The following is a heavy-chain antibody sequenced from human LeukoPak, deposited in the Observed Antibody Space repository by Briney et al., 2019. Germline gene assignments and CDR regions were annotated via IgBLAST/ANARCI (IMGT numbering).Heavy chain of an antibody. CDR1: GFIFSGYY. J-gene: IGHJ4*02. CDR3: ARRLYGSTLDY. CDR2: INHSGST. V-gene: IGHV4-34*01. Sequence: LRLSCAASGFIFSGYYMSWIRQPPGKGLEWIGEINHSGSTNYNPSLKSRVTISVDTSKNQFSLKLSSVTAADTAVYYCARRLYGSTLDYWGQGTLVTVSS. D-gene: IGHD6-13*01.